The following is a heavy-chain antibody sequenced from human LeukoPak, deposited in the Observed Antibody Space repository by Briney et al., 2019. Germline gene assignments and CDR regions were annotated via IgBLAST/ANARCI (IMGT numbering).Heavy chain of an antibody. CDR1: GFTFSSYA. J-gene: IGHJ6*02. CDR3: AKGALDCSSTSCYWPYYYGMDV. V-gene: IGHV3-23*01. CDR2: MSGSGGST. D-gene: IGHD2-2*01. Sequence: PGGSLRLSCAASGFTFSSYAMGWVGQAPGKGLEWVSTMSGSGGSTYYADSVKGRFTISRDNSKNTLYLQMNSLRAEDTAVYYCAKGALDCSSTSCYWPYYYGMDVWGQGTTVTVSS.